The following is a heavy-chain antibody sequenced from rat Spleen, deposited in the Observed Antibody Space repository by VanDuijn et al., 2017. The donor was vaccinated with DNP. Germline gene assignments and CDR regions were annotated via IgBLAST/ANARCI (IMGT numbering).Heavy chain of an antibody. CDR2: ITSSGSNT. D-gene: IGHD3-1*01. V-gene: IGHV5-7*01. Sequence: EVQLVESGGGLVQPGRSLKLSCAASGFTFSDYNMTWIRQVPGKGLEWVATITSSGSNTFYPDSVKGRFTVSRDNAKSTLYLQMNSLKSEDTATYYCARGSTSIYWYFDFWGPGTMVTVSS. CDR3: ARGSTSIYWYFDF. CDR1: GFTFSDYN. J-gene: IGHJ1*01.